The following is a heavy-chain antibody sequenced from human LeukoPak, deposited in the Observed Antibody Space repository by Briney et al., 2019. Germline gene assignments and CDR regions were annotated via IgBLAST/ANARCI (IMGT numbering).Heavy chain of an antibody. CDR1: GYTFTGYY. CDR3: ARVGSAAATADY. Sequence: ASVKVSCKASGYTFTGYYMHWMRQAPGQGPEWMGIINPRGGSTDCAQKFQGRITMTSDTSTSTVYMELNSLRSDDTAVYFCARVGSAAATADYWGQGTLVTVSS. CDR2: INPRGGST. D-gene: IGHD6-25*01. J-gene: IGHJ4*02. V-gene: IGHV1-46*01.